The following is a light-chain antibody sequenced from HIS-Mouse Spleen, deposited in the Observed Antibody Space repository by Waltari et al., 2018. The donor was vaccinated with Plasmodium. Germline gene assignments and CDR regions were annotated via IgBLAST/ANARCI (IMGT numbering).Light chain of an antibody. Sequence: EIVLTQSPATLSLSPGERASQSVSSYLAWYPQKPGQAPRLLIYDASNRATGIPARFSGSGSGTDFTLTISSLEPEDFAVYYCQQRSNWPITFGPGTKVDIK. CDR3: QQRSNWPIT. J-gene: IGKJ3*01. V-gene: IGKV3-11*01. CDR2: DAS. CDR1: QSVSSY.